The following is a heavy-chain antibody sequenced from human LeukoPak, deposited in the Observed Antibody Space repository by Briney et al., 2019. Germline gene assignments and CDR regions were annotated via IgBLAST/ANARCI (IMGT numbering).Heavy chain of an antibody. V-gene: IGHV4-39*01. CDR2: IYYSGTT. D-gene: IGHD6-19*01. CDR1: GGSISSSNYY. Sequence: SETLSLTCTVSGGSISSSNYYWGWIRQPPGKGLEWIGSIYYSGTTYYNPSLKSRVTISVDTSKKQFSLKLSSVTAADTAVYYCARAAPHEEKQWLVLEGGYYFDYWGQGTLVTVSS. J-gene: IGHJ4*02. CDR3: ARAAPHEEKQWLVLEGGYYFDY.